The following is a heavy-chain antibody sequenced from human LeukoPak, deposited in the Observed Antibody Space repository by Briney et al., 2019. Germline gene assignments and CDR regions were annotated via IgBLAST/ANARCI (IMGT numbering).Heavy chain of an antibody. V-gene: IGHV3-53*01. CDR2: IYSGGST. CDR3: AKADIVVVPAAPI. CDR1: GFTVSSNY. D-gene: IGHD2-2*01. J-gene: IGHJ6*02. Sequence: GGSLRLSCAASGFTVSSNYMSWVRQAPGKGLEWVSVIYSGGSTYYADSVKGRFTISRDNSKNTLYLQMNSLRAEDTAVYYCAKADIVVVPAAPIWGQGTTVTVSS.